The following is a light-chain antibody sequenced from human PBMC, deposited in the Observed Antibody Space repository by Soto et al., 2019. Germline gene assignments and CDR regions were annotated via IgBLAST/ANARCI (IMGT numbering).Light chain of an antibody. J-gene: IGLJ2*01. V-gene: IGLV4-69*01. CDR1: SGHSSYA. CDR2: LNSDGSH. Sequence: QSVLTQSPSASASLGASVKLTCTLSSGHSSYAIAWHQQQPEKGPRYLMKLNSDGSHSKGDGIPDRFSGSSSGAERDLTISSLQSEDEADYYCQTWGTGIQVVFGGGTKLTVL. CDR3: QTWGTGIQVV.